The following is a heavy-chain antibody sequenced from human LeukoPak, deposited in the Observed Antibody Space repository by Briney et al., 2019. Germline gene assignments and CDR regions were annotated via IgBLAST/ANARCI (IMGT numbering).Heavy chain of an antibody. J-gene: IGHJ6*02. Sequence: ASVKVSCKASGGTFSSYAISWVRQAPGQGLEWMGGIIAIFGTANYAQKFQGRVTITADESTSTAYMELSSLRSEDTAVYYCATRRRYCSSTSCPPYYYYGMDVWGQGTTVTVSS. CDR2: IIAIFGTA. D-gene: IGHD2-2*01. CDR3: ATRRRYCSSTSCPPYYYYGMDV. V-gene: IGHV1-69*13. CDR1: GGTFSSYA.